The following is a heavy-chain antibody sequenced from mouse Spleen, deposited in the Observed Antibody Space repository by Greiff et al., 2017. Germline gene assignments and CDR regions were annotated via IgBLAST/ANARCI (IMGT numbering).Heavy chain of an antibody. CDR2: IWGDGST. Sequence: VKLVESGPGLVAPSQSLSITCTVSGFSLTGYGVNWVRQPPGKGLEWLGMIWGDGSTDYNSALKSRLSISKDNSKSQVFLKMNSLQTDDTARYYCARDLNYYGSSYNYAMDYWGQGTSVTVSS. CDR3: ARDLNYYGSSYNYAMDY. D-gene: IGHD1-1*01. V-gene: IGHV2-6-7*01. CDR1: GFSLTGYG. J-gene: IGHJ4*01.